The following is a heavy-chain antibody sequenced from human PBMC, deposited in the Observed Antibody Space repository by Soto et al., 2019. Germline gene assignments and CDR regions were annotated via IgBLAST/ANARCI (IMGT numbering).Heavy chain of an antibody. CDR1: GFDFSDSA. Sequence: EVHLVESGGGLVQPGGSLKLSCAASGFDFSDSAVNWVRQASGKGLEWVGRIRNKVKSYATAYIASVSGRFIISRDESKNTAELQMNSLKTEDTAVYYCTKHTEVGGEGFDFWGQRKIVTLPS. D-gene: IGHD1-26*01. CDR3: TKHTEVGGEGFDF. CDR2: IRNKVKSYAT. V-gene: IGHV3-73*02. J-gene: IGHJ3*01.